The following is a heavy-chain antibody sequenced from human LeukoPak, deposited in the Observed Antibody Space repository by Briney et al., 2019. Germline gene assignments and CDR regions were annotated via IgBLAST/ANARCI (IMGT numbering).Heavy chain of an antibody. CDR2: IYHTGST. Sequence: SETLSLICTVSGGSDSTSNWWSWVRQSPGKGLEWIGEIYHTGSTNYNPSLKSRVTMSLAKAKNHFSVNLNAVTAEDTAFYCCARGLVYGSSWFDYWGRGTLVTVSS. J-gene: IGHJ5*01. V-gene: IGHV4-4*01. CDR3: ARGLVYGSSWFDY. D-gene: IGHD6-13*01. CDR1: GGSDSTSNW.